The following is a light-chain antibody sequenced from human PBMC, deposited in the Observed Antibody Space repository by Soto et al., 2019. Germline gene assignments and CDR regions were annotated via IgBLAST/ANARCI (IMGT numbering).Light chain of an antibody. J-gene: IGKJ1*01. CDR2: ATS. V-gene: IGKV1-9*01. CDR1: QGISDY. CDR3: QQYQSYPWT. Sequence: DIQLTQSPSFLSASVGDRVTITCRASQGISDYLAWYQQEPGKAPKLLIYATSTLQSGVPSRFSGSGSGTEFTLTINSLQPDDSATYYCQQYQSYPWTFGQGTKVDIK.